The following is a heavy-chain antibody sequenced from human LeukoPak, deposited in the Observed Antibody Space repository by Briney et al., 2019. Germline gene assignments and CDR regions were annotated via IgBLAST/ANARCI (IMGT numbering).Heavy chain of an antibody. Sequence: PGGSLRLSCSASGFTFYTYSMTWVRQAPGKGLEWVSYMSGDGKTIFYADSVRGRFTISRDNAKNSLYLQMNSLRAEDTAVYYCARAEVNDYDPQLDYWGQGTLVTVSS. D-gene: IGHD4-17*01. CDR3: ARAEVNDYDPQLDY. CDR1: GFTFYTYS. J-gene: IGHJ4*02. CDR2: MSGDGKTI. V-gene: IGHV3-48*01.